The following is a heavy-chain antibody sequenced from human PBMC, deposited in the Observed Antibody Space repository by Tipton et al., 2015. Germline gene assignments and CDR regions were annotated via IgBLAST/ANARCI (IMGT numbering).Heavy chain of an antibody. CDR3: ATEVSTIMDH. CDR1: GDTFSTHA. D-gene: IGHD5/OR15-5a*01. CDR2: IIPMLTTT. V-gene: IGHV1-69*01. Sequence: QLVQSGAEVKKPGSSVKVSCKASGDTFSTHAINWVRQAPGQGLEWMGVIIPMLTTTTHAQKWQGRLTLTADAYTSTAYMELSSLTAEDTAVYYCATEVSTIMDHWGQGTLVTVSS. J-gene: IGHJ4*02.